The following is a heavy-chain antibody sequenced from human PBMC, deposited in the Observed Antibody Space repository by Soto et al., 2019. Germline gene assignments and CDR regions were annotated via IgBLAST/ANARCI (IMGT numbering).Heavy chain of an antibody. CDR2: VYHSGSA. CDR3: ARNAVVSAALDP. V-gene: IGHV4-4*02. Sequence: SETLSLTCDVSGASTSSSHWWCWLRQPPGKGLEWIGEVYHSGSANYNPSLESRVTMSVDKSKNQFSLRLSSVTAADTALYYCARNAVVSAALDPWGQGTLVTVSS. CDR1: GASTSSSHW. J-gene: IGHJ5*02. D-gene: IGHD2-2*01.